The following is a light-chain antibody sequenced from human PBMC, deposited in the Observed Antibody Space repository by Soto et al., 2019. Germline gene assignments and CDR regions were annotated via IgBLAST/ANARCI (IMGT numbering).Light chain of an antibody. J-gene: IGKJ1*01. CDR1: QSVRSN. V-gene: IGKV3-15*01. CDR2: GAS. Sequence: IVLTQSPANMATSPGETTTRSSRASQSVRSNLAWYQQKPGQAPRLLIYGASTRATGIPARFSGSGSGTEFTLGIGSLQSEDFAVYYCQQYNDWPPTFGQGTKVDIK. CDR3: QQYNDWPPT.